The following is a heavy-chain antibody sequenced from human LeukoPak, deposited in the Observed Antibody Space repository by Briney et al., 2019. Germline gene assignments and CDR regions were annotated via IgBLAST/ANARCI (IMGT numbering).Heavy chain of an antibody. Sequence: SVKVSCKASGGTFSSYAISWVRQAPGQGLEWMGRIIPILGIANYAQKFQGRVTITADKSTSTAYMELSSLRSEDTAVYYCAREGVWLLRGAAASPGIRNWFDPWGQGTLVTVSS. V-gene: IGHV1-69*04. CDR2: IIPILGIA. D-gene: IGHD2-2*01. CDR3: AREGVWLLRGAAASPGIRNWFDP. J-gene: IGHJ5*02. CDR1: GGTFSSYA.